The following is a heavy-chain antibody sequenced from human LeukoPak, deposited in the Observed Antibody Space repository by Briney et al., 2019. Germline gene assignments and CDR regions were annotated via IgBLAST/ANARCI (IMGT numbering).Heavy chain of an antibody. Sequence: SETLSLTCTVSGGSISSSSYYWGWIRQPPGKGLEWIGSIYYSGSTYYNPSLKSRVTISVDTSKNQFSLKLSSVTAADTAVYYCARLRYYGSGSYYMSIYNWFDPWGQGTLVTVSS. V-gene: IGHV4-39*01. J-gene: IGHJ5*02. CDR3: ARLRYYGSGSYYMSIYNWFDP. D-gene: IGHD3-10*01. CDR2: IYYSGST. CDR1: GGSISSSSYY.